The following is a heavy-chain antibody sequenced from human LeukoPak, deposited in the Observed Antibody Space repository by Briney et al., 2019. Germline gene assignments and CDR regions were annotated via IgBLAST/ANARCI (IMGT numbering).Heavy chain of an antibody. CDR1: GFTFSSYS. CDR2: ISSSSSYI. V-gene: IGHV3-21*04. Sequence: TGGSLRLSCAASGFTFSSYSMNWVRQAPGKGLEWVSFISSSSSYIYYADSVEGRFTISRDNAKNSLYLQMNSLRAEDTAVYYCAKELLWFGPTWFDPWGQGTLVTVSS. CDR3: AKELLWFGPTWFDP. J-gene: IGHJ5*02. D-gene: IGHD3-10*01.